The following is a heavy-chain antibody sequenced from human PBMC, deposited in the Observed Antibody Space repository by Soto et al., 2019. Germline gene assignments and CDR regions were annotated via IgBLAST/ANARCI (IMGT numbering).Heavy chain of an antibody. CDR2: IYYSGST. J-gene: IGHJ4*02. CDR1: DGSIRSYY. V-gene: IGHV4-59*01. Sequence: SEPLPVTSTVADGSIRSYYGSWLLPPTGKGLEWIGYIYYSGSTNYNPSLKSRVTISVDTSKNQFSLKLSSVTAADTAVYYCARAVGSYYDFWIAYWGQGTLVTVS. CDR3: ARAVGSYYDFWIAY. D-gene: IGHD3-3*01.